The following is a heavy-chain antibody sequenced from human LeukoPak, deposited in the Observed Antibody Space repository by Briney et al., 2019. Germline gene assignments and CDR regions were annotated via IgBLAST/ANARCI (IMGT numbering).Heavy chain of an antibody. CDR3: AKDRSDIVVVPVAHYYYYMDV. V-gene: IGHV3-33*06. J-gene: IGHJ6*03. CDR2: IWYDGSNK. D-gene: IGHD2-2*01. Sequence: PGGSLRLSCAASGFTFSSYGMHWVRQAPGKGLEWVAVIWYDGSNKYYAGSVKGRFTIPRDNSKNTLYLQMNSLRAEDTAVYYCAKDRSDIVVVPVAHYYYYMDVWGKGTTVTVSS. CDR1: GFTFSSYG.